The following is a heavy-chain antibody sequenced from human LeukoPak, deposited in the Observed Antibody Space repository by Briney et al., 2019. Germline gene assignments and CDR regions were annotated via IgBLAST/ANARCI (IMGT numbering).Heavy chain of an antibody. CDR2: FDPEDGEA. CDR1: GYTLTELS. Sequence: ASVNVSCTVSGYTLTELSINWVRQAPGKGREWMGGFDPEDGEAIYEQKFQGRVTMTEETSTDTAYMELSSLRSEDTAVDYCATEAHDHDGTIDCWGQGTPVTVSS. D-gene: IGHD3-16*01. V-gene: IGHV1-24*01. J-gene: IGHJ4*02. CDR3: ATEAHDHDGTIDC.